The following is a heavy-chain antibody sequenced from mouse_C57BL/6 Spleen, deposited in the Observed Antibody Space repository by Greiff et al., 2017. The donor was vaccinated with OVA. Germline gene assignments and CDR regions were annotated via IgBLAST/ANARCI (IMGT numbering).Heavy chain of an antibody. D-gene: IGHD2-4*01. J-gene: IGHJ3*01. CDR3: ARIYYDYDAEFAY. Sequence: QVQLQQSGAELVKPGASVKISCKASGYAFSSYWMNWVKQRPGKGLEWIGQIYPGDGDTNYNGKFKGKATLTADKSSSTAYMQLSSLTSEDSAVYFCARIYYDYDAEFAYWGQGTLVTVSA. CDR1: GYAFSSYW. CDR2: IYPGDGDT. V-gene: IGHV1-80*01.